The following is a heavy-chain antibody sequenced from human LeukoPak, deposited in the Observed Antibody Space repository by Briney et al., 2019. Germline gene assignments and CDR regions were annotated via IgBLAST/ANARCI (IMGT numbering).Heavy chain of an antibody. D-gene: IGHD2-15*01. CDR3: AKGGDVVVVAATPVYY. V-gene: IGHV3-23*01. CDR2: ISGSGDTT. J-gene: IGHJ4*02. CDR1: GFTFSDFA. Sequence: GGSLRLSCAASGFTFSDFAMTWVRQAPGKGLEWVSVISGSGDTTYYSDSVKGRFTISRDNSKNTLYLQMNSLRAEDTAVYYCAKGGDVVVVAATPVYYWGQGTLVTVSS.